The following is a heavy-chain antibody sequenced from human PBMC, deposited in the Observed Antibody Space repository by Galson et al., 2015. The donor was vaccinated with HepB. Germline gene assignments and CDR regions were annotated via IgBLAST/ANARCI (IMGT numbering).Heavy chain of an antibody. CDR2: IIPIFGTA. D-gene: IGHD6-6*01. CDR1: GGTFSSYA. J-gene: IGHJ4*02. V-gene: IGHV1-69*13. CDR3: ARDWSEYSSSSSPVR. Sequence: SVKVSCKASGGTFSSYAISWVRQAPGQGLEWMGGIIPIFGTANYAQKFQGRVTITADESTSTAYMELSSLRSEDTAVYYCARDWSEYSSSSSPVRWGQGTLVTVSS.